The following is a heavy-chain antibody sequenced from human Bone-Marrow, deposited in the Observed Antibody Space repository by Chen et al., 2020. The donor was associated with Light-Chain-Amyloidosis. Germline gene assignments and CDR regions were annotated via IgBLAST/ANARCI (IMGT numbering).Heavy chain of an antibody. CDR3: ARDLMQYQLPWSGYGMDV. CDR1: GFTFGTYS. V-gene: IGHV3-48*01. D-gene: IGHD2-2*01. J-gene: IGHJ6*02. Sequence: VQLVESGGGLVQPGGSLRLSCAASGFTFGTYSLTWVRQAPGKGLEWLSYISANGNAIFYAASGRGRFTISRDNANRSLYRQMRNLRAEDTAVYYCARDLMQYQLPWSGYGMDVWGQGTTVTVSS. CDR2: ISANGNAI.